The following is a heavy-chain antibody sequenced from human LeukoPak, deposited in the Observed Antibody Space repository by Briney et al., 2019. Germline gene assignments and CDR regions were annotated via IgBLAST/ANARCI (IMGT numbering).Heavy chain of an antibody. CDR3: ARDLSSC. J-gene: IGHJ4*02. CDR1: GGTFSSYA. V-gene: IGHV3-30-3*01. Sequence: SYKASGGTFSSYAMHWVRQAPGKGLEWVAVISYDGSNKYYADSVKGRFTISRDNSKNTLYLQMNSLRAEDTAVYYCARDLSSCWGQGTLVTVSS. CDR2: ISYDGSNK. D-gene: IGHD2/OR15-2a*01.